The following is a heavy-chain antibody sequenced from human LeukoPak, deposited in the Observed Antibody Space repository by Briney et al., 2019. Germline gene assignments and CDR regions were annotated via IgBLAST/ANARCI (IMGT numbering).Heavy chain of an antibody. V-gene: IGHV1-2*02. CDR2: INPNTGGT. D-gene: IGHD6-13*01. CDR1: GYTFTGYY. J-gene: IGHJ6*03. CDR3: ARAKQQLATDLFYYYYMDV. Sequence: GASVKVSCKASGYTFTGYYMHWVRQAPGQGLEWMGWINPNTGGTNYAQKFQGRVTMTRDTSISTAYMELSRLRSDDTAVYYCARAKQQLATDLFYYYYMDVWGKGTTVTVSS.